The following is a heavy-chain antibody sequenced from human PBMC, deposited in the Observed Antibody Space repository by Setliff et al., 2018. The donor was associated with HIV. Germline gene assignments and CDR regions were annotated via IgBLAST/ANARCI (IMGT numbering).Heavy chain of an antibody. D-gene: IGHD6-19*01. CDR1: GYTFSSHD. V-gene: IGHV1-8*01. CDR2: MNPGSGNT. Sequence: ASVKVSCKASGYTFSSHDINWVRQVTGQGLEWMGWMNPGSGNTGYSQKFQGRVTMTRNTSISTAYTELNSLESEDTAVYYCAREGAVVGTSRPHFDDWGQGTLVTVSS. CDR3: AREGAVVGTSRPHFDD. J-gene: IGHJ4*02.